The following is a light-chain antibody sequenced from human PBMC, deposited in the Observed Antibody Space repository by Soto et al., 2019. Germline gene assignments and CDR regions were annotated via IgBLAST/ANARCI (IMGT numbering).Light chain of an antibody. V-gene: IGKV3-11*01. CDR2: DAS. CDR3: HQRSSWWR. J-gene: IGKJ1*01. Sequence: EIVLTQSPATLSLSPGGGATLSCRASQSVSNFLAWYQQKPGQAPRLLIYDASNRATGIPARFSGSGSGTDFTLTISSIEPEDFAVYYCHQRSSWWRFGQGTKVDIK. CDR1: QSVSNF.